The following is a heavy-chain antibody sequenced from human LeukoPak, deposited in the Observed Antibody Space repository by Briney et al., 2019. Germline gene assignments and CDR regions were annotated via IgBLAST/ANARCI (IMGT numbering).Heavy chain of an antibody. V-gene: IGHV1-18*01. Sequence: GASVKVSCKASGYTFTSYGISWVRQAPRQGLEWMGWISAYNGNTNYAQKLQGRVTMTTDTSTSTAYMELRSLRSDDTAVYYCARDYEAVAGPMAFDIWGQGTMVTVSS. CDR2: ISAYNGNT. CDR1: GYTFTSYG. J-gene: IGHJ3*02. CDR3: ARDYEAVAGPMAFDI. D-gene: IGHD6-19*01.